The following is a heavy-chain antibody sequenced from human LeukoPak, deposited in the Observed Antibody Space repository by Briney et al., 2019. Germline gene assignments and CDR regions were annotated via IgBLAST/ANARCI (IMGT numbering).Heavy chain of an antibody. J-gene: IGHJ4*02. Sequence: SQTLSLTCAISGDSVSSNSAAWNWIRQSPSRGLEWLGRTYYRSKWYNDYAVSVKSRITINPDTSRNQFSLQLNSVTPEDTAVYYCVSQSGYSSSSLDYWGQGTLVTVSS. V-gene: IGHV6-1*01. D-gene: IGHD6-6*01. CDR2: TYYRSKWYN. CDR3: VSQSGYSSSSLDY. CDR1: GDSVSSNSAA.